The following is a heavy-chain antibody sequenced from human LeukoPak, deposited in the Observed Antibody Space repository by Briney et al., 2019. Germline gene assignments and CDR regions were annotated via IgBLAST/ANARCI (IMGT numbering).Heavy chain of an antibody. Sequence: ASVKVSCKASGGTFSSYAISWVRQAPGQGLEWMGRINPNSGVTNYAQKFQGRVTMTRDTSISTAYMELSRLRSDDTAVYYCARPKDTYYYDSSGYSSAAFDIWGQGTMVTVSS. J-gene: IGHJ3*02. D-gene: IGHD3-22*01. CDR1: GGTFSSYA. CDR3: ARPKDTYYYDSSGYSSAAFDI. V-gene: IGHV1-2*06. CDR2: INPNSGVT.